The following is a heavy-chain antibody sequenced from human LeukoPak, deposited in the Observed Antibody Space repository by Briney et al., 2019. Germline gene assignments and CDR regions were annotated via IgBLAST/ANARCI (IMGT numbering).Heavy chain of an antibody. CDR2: INPSGGST. CDR1: GYTFTSYY. V-gene: IGHV1-46*01. J-gene: IGHJ5*02. Sequence: ASVKVSCKASGYTFTSYYMHWVRQAPGQGLEWMGIINPSGGSTSYAQKFQGRVTMTRDTSTSTVYMELSSLRSEDTAVYYCAQDIGGGMYGIWFDPWGQGTLVTVSS. D-gene: IGHD2-8*01. CDR3: AQDIGGGMYGIWFDP.